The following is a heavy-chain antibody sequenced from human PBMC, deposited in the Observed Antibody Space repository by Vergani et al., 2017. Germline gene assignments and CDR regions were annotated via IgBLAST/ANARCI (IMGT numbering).Heavy chain of an antibody. Sequence: QVQLQESGPGLVKPSETLSLTCTVSGGSISSYYWSWIRQPPGKGLEWIGYIYYSGSTNYNPSLKSRVTISVDTSKNQFSLKLSSGTAADTAVYYCARYRARLYDFWSGYPPSYYYMDVWGKGP. CDR1: GGSISSYY. D-gene: IGHD3-3*01. V-gene: IGHV4-59*01. CDR2: IYYSGST. CDR3: ARYRARLYDFWSGYPPSYYYMDV. J-gene: IGHJ6*03.